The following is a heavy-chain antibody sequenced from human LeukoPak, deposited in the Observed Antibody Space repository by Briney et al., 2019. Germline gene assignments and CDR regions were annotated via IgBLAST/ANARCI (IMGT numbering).Heavy chain of an antibody. D-gene: IGHD3-22*01. J-gene: IGHJ5*02. Sequence: PSETLSLTCTVSGGSISSGSYYWGWIRQPPGKGLEWIGCIYYSGSTYYNPSLKSRVTTSVDTSKNQFSLKLSSVTAADTAVYYCGRHHYDSSGYNWFDPWGQGTLVTVSS. CDR3: GRHHYDSSGYNWFDP. CDR1: GGSISSGSYY. CDR2: IYYSGST. V-gene: IGHV4-39*01.